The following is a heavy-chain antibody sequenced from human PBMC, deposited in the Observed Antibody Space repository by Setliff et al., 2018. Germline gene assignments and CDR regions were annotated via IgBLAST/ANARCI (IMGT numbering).Heavy chain of an antibody. D-gene: IGHD2-2*02. V-gene: IGHV4-38-2*01. CDR3: ARHRSGRLPSDCSSTSCYRQARYYYYGMDV. J-gene: IGHJ6*02. Sequence: SETLSLTCAVSGYSISSGYYWGWIRQPPGKGLEWIGSIYHSGSTYYNPSLKSRVTISVDTSKNQFSLKLSSVTAADTAVYYCARHRSGRLPSDCSSTSCYRQARYYYYGMDVWGQGTTVTVSS. CDR1: GYSISSGYY. CDR2: IYHSGST.